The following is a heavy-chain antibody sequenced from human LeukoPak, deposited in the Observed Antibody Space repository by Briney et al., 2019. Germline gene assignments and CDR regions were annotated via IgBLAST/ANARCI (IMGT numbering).Heavy chain of an antibody. D-gene: IGHD6-13*01. CDR2: INTNTGNP. V-gene: IGHV7-4-1*02. CDR3: AAPLVGYSSSWYSTDY. J-gene: IGHJ4*02. CDR1: GYTFTSYA. Sequence: ASVKVSCKASGYTFTSYAMNWVRQAPGQGLEWMGWINTNTGNPTYAQGFTGRFVFSLDTSVSTAYLQISSLKAEDTAVYYCAAPLVGYSSSWYSTDYWGQGTLVTVSS.